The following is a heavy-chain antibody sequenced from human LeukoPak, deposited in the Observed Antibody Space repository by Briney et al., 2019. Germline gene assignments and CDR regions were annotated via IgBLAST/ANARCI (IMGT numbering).Heavy chain of an antibody. J-gene: IGHJ4*02. CDR1: GFTVSSNY. CDR2: IYSGGST. CDR3: ARDRYYDILTGYYSSN. Sequence: GGSLRLSCAASGFTVSSNYMSWVRQAPGKGLEWVSVIYSGGSTYYADSVKGRFTISRDNSKNTLYLQMNSLRAVDTAVYYCARDRYYDILTGYYSSNWGQGTLVTVSS. D-gene: IGHD3-9*01. V-gene: IGHV3-66*01.